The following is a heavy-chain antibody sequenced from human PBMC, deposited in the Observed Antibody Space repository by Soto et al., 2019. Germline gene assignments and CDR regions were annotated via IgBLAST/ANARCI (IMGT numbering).Heavy chain of an antibody. D-gene: IGHD3-10*01. CDR2: IYYSGST. J-gene: IGHJ4*02. V-gene: IGHV4-31*03. CDR1: GGSISSGGNY. Sequence: QVQLQESGPGLVKPSQTLSLICNVSGGSISSGGNYWSWIRQHPGKGLEWIGYIYYSGSTKYSPSLKSRVSISVDTSKNQFSLRLNSVTAADTAVYFCARGYYGSGGYFQAYYDSWGQGSLVTVSS. CDR3: ARGYYGSGGYFQAYYDS.